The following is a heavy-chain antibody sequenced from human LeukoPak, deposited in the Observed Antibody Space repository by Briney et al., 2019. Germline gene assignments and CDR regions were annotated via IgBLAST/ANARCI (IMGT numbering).Heavy chain of an antibody. D-gene: IGHD3-22*01. CDR1: GGSISSSSYY. Sequence: SETLSLTCTVSGGSISSSSYYWGWIRQPPGKGLEWIGSIYYSGSTYYNPSLKSRVTISVDTSKNQFSLKLSSVTAADTAVYYCAQERYDSSGYAIGYWGQGTLVTVSS. CDR3: AQERYDSSGYAIGY. J-gene: IGHJ4*02. V-gene: IGHV4-39*07. CDR2: IYYSGST.